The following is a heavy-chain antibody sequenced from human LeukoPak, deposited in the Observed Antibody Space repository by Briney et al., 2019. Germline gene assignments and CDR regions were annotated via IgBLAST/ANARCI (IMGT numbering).Heavy chain of an antibody. CDR3: ARPVVAATSWFDP. Sequence: SETLSLTCTVPGGSISSYYWSWIRQPPGKGLEWIGYIYYSGSTNYNPSLKSRVTISVDTSKNQFSLKLNSVTAAGTAVYYCARPVVAATSWFDPWGQGTLVTVSS. D-gene: IGHD2-15*01. V-gene: IGHV4-59*12. CDR2: IYYSGST. CDR1: GGSISSYY. J-gene: IGHJ5*02.